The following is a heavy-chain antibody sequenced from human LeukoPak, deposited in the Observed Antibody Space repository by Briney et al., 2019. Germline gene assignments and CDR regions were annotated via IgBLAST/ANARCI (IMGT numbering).Heavy chain of an antibody. CDR2: IRFDGSNK. CDR3: ARVAAARPNYYYYYMDV. J-gene: IGHJ6*03. Sequence: GGSLRLSCAASGFTFSSYGMHWVRQAPGKGLEWVAFIRFDGSNKYYADSVKGRFTISRDNSKNSLYLQMNSLRAEDTAVYYCARVAAARPNYYYYYMDVWGKGTTVTVSS. V-gene: IGHV3-30*02. D-gene: IGHD6-6*01. CDR1: GFTFSSYG.